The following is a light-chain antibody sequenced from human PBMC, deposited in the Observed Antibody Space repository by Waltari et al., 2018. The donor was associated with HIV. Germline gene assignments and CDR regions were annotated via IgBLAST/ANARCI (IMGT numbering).Light chain of an antibody. V-gene: IGLV3-21*04. CDR3: QVWDSSSDHPV. CDR2: DDS. Sequence: SYVLTQPPPVSVAPGKTARTTCGVNKLGRKSGHWYPQKPGQAPVLVIYDDSDRPSGIPERFSGSNSGNTATLTISRVEAGDEADYYCQVWDSSSDHPVFGTGTKVTVL. CDR1: KLGRKS. J-gene: IGLJ1*01.